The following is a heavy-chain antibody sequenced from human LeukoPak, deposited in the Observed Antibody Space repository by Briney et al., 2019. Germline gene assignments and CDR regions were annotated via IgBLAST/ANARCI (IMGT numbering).Heavy chain of an antibody. CDR2: ISSSGSTI. J-gene: IGHJ6*04. CDR3: AELGITMIGGV. CDR1: GFTFSSYE. Sequence: RGGSLRLSCAASGFTFSSYEMNWVRHAPGKGLEWVSYISSSGSTICYADSVKGRFTISRDNAKNSLYLQMNSLRAEDTAVYYCAELGITMIGGVWGKGTTVTISS. D-gene: IGHD3-10*02. V-gene: IGHV3-48*03.